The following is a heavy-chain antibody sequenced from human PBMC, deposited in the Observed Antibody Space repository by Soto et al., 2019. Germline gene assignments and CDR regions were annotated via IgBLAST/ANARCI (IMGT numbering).Heavy chain of an antibody. J-gene: IGHJ4*02. V-gene: IGHV1-69*13. Sequence: ASVKVSCKASGGTFSSYAISWVRQAPGQGLEWMGGIIPIFGTANYAQKFQGRVTITADESTSTAYMELSSLRSEDTAVYYCAREAVAGTPLSLDYWGQGTLVTVSS. CDR1: GGTFSSYA. CDR3: AREAVAGTPLSLDY. CDR2: IIPIFGTA. D-gene: IGHD6-19*01.